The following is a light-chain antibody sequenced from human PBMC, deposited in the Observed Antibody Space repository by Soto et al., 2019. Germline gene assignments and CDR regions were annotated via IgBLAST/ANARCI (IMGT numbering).Light chain of an antibody. CDR2: DVF. CDR1: SSYVCSFDY. V-gene: IGLV2-8*01. CDR3: TACTSNYDLI. Sequence: QSALTQPPSASGSPGQSVTISCTGTSSYVCSFDYVSLYQQRPGNAPKLVIYDVFKRPSGVPDRFSGAKSGNTASLTVSGLQAEDEDDYYCTACTSNYDLIFGGGTKLTVL. J-gene: IGLJ2*01.